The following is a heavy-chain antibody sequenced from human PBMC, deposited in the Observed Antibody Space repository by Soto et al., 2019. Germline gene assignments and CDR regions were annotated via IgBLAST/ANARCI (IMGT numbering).Heavy chain of an antibody. V-gene: IGHV1-3*01. CDR2: IDPGSGYT. CDR1: GYTLTNYA. J-gene: IGHJ4*02. CDR3: TRDLNGGNPFDY. Sequence: QVQLVQSGAEVKKPGASVRVSCKPSGYTLTNYAIQWVRQAAGQGLEWLGWIDPGSGYTEYSQRFQGRVTLSRDNSASTFYMALTSLTSGDTAVYFCTRDLNGGNPFDYWGQGTLVTVSS. D-gene: IGHD2-8*01.